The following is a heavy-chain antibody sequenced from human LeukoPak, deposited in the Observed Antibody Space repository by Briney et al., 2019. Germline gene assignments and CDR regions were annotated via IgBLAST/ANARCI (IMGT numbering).Heavy chain of an antibody. CDR1: GFTVSSNY. CDR3: AKDVRYSGSYCDY. CDR2: IYSGGST. V-gene: IGHV3-66*01. Sequence: GGSLRLSCAASGFTVSSNYMSWVRQAPGKGLEWVSVIYSGGSTYYADSVKGRFTISRDNSKNTLYLQMNSLRAEDTAVYYCAKDVRYSGSYCDYWGQGTLVTVSS. J-gene: IGHJ4*02. D-gene: IGHD1-26*01.